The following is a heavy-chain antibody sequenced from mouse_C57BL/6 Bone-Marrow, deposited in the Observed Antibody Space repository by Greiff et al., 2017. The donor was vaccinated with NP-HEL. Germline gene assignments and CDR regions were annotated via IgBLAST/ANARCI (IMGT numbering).Heavy chain of an antibody. CDR2: INYDGSST. CDR1: GFTFSDYY. J-gene: IGHJ2*01. V-gene: IGHV5-16*01. D-gene: IGHD2-5*01. Sequence: VQLKESEGGLVQPGSSMKLSCTASGFTFSDYYMAWVRQVPEKGLEWVANINYDGSSTYYLDSLKSRFIISRDNAKNILYLQMSSLKSEDTATYYCARAYSNFAYYFDYWGQGTTLTVSS. CDR3: ARAYSNFAYYFDY.